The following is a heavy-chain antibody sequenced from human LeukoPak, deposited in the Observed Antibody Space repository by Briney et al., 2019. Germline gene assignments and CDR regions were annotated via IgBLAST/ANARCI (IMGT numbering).Heavy chain of an antibody. V-gene: IGHV3-15*07. CDR2: IKPKTDGETT. J-gene: IGHJ4*02. D-gene: IGHD2-21*01. Sequence: GGSLRLSCAASGFTFSNAYMNWVGQAPGKGLEWVGRIKPKTDGETTEYAAPVKGRFSISRDDSKNMLYLQMNGLKTEDTAVYYCITPLPYSAQGGQGTLVTVSS. CDR1: GFTFSNAY. CDR3: ITPLPYSAQ.